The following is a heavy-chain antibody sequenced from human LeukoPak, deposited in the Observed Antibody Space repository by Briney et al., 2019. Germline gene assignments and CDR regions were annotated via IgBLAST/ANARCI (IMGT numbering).Heavy chain of an antibody. J-gene: IGHJ6*03. CDR3: TTETSDYVWGSYYTYYYMDV. CDR1: GFTFSNAW. CDR2: IKSKTDGGTT. Sequence: GGSLRLSCAASGFTFSNAWMSWVRQAPGKGLEWVGRIKSKTDGGTTDYAAPVKGRFTISRDDSKNTLYLQMNSLKTEDTAVYYCTTETSDYVWGSYYTYYYMDVWGKGTTVTVSS. D-gene: IGHD3-16*01. V-gene: IGHV3-15*01.